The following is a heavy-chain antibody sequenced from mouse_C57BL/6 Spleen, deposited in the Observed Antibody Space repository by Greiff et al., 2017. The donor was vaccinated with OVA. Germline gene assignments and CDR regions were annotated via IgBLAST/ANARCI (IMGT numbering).Heavy chain of an antibody. CDR1: GYSITSGYY. CDR3: ARWLPEGYFDY. Sequence: ESGPGLVKPSQSLSLTCSVTGYSITSGYYWNWIRQFPGNKLEWMGYITYDGSNNYNPSLKNRISITRDTSKNQFFLKLSSVTTEDTASYYCARWLPEGYFDYWGQGTTLTVSS. J-gene: IGHJ2*01. V-gene: IGHV3-6*01. CDR2: ITYDGSN. D-gene: IGHD2-3*01.